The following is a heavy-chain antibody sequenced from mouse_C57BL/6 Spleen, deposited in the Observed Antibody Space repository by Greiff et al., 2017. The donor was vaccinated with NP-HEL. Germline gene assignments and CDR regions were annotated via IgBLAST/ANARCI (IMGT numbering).Heavy chain of an antibody. CDR2: IDPETGGT. CDR1: GYTFTDYE. Sequence: VQLVESGAELVRPGASVTLSCKASGYTFTDYEMHWVKQTPVHGLEWIGAIDPETGGTAYNQKFKGKAILTADKSSSTAYMELRSLTSEDSAVYYCTNSSGYYFDYWGQGTTLTVSS. J-gene: IGHJ2*01. V-gene: IGHV1-15*01. CDR3: TNSSGYYFDY. D-gene: IGHD3-2*02.